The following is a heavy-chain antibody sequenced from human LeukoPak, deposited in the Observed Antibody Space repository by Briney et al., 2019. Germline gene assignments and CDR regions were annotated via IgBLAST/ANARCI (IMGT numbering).Heavy chain of an antibody. CDR1: GGSISRREW. V-gene: IGHV4-4*02. Sequence: SGTLSLTCAWSGGSISRREWWRWVRQPPGKGLEWGGEIYHSGCTNYKPSLKSRVTISVDKSHNKFSLKLSSVTAADTAVYYCARVSLRMGFDPWGQGTLATVSS. CDR2: IYHSGCT. D-gene: IGHD3-16*02. J-gene: IGHJ5*02. CDR3: ARVSLRMGFDP.